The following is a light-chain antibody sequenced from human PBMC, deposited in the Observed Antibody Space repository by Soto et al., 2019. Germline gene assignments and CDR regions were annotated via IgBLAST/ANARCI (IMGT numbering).Light chain of an antibody. V-gene: IGLV2-8*01. CDR3: SSYAGSDNYV. CDR2: EVS. CDR1: SCDTGDYNY. J-gene: IGLJ1*01. Sequence: QSALTQPPSASGSPGQSVTISYSGTSCDTGDYNYVSWYQQHPGKAPKLMIYEVSKRPSGVPDRFSGSKSGNTASLTVSGLKAEDEADYYCSSYAGSDNYVFGTGTKLTVL.